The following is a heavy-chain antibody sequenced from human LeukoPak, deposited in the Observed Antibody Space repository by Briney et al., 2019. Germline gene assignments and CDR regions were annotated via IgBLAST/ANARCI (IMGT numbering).Heavy chain of an antibody. D-gene: IGHD1-7*01. J-gene: IGHJ4*02. Sequence: GASVKVSCKASGGTFSSYAISWVRQAPGQGLEWMGGIIPIFGTANYAQKFQGRVTITADESTSTAYMELSSLRSEDTAMYYCARAGELELRDGYFDYWGQGTLVTVSS. CDR3: ARAGELELRDGYFDY. V-gene: IGHV1-69*13. CDR2: IIPIFGTA. CDR1: GGTFSSYA.